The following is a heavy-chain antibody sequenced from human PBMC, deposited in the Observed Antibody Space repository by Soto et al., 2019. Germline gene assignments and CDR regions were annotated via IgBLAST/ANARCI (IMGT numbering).Heavy chain of an antibody. CDR3: ARVRRAAAGFEI. V-gene: IGHV1-69*13. CDR1: GGTFSSYA. Sequence: SVKVSCKASGGTFSSYAISWVRQAPGQGLEWMGGIIPIFGTANYAQKFQGRVTITADESTSTAYMELSSLRSEDTAVYYCARVRRAAAGFEIWGQGTMVTVSS. D-gene: IGHD6-13*01. J-gene: IGHJ3*02. CDR2: IIPIFGTA.